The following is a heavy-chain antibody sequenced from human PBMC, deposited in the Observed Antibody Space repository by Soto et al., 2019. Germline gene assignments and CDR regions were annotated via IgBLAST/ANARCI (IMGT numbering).Heavy chain of an antibody. Sequence: VKVSCKAAGYTVTHYHVHWVRQAPGQGLECIAWINGNSGVTDYAQKFQGRVTLTRETSISTAYMELTRLRSEDTAVYYCARDHLGDMSPLAIGGQGTTVTVSS. CDR3: ARDHLGDMSPLAI. CDR2: INGNSGVT. J-gene: IGHJ3*02. D-gene: IGHD3-16*01. V-gene: IGHV1-2*02. CDR1: GYTVTHYH.